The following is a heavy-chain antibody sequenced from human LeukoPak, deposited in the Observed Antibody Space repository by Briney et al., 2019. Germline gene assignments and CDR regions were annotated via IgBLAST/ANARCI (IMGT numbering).Heavy chain of an antibody. Sequence: PGGSLRLSCAASGSTFSSYWMSWVRQAPGKGLEWVANIKQDGSEKYYVDSVKGRFTISRDNAKNSLYLQMNSLRAEDTAVYYCARFGYYYPYFDYWGQGTLVTVSS. D-gene: IGHD3-22*01. CDR2: IKQDGSEK. CDR3: ARFGYYYPYFDY. CDR1: GSTFSSYW. V-gene: IGHV3-7*01. J-gene: IGHJ4*02.